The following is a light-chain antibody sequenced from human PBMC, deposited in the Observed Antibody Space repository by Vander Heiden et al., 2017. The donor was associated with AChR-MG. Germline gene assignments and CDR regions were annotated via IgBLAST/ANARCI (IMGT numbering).Light chain of an antibody. Sequence: DIQMTQSPPSLSASVGDRVTITCQASQDISNYLNWYQQKPGKAPKLLIYDASNLETGVPSRFSGSGSGTDFTFTISSLQPEDIATYYCQQEDNLPYTFGQRTKLDIK. CDR3: QQEDNLPYT. CDR1: QDISNY. J-gene: IGKJ2*01. CDR2: DAS. V-gene: IGKV1-33*01.